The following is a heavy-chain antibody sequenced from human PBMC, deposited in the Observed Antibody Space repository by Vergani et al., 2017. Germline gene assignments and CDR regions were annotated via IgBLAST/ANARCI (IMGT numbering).Heavy chain of an antibody. D-gene: IGHD3-22*01. CDR1: GFSLTTYGMR. Sequence: QVTLKESGPALVKPTQTLTLTCTFSGFSLTTYGMRVSWIRQPPGKALEWLARIDRDDDTYYRTSLRTRLTISKDTFKNQVALTMTNMDPVDTATYYCARTLSDSRGYYLDYWGQGTLVTVSS. CDR2: IDRDDDT. CDR3: ARTLSDSRGYYLDY. V-gene: IGHV2-70*04. J-gene: IGHJ4*02.